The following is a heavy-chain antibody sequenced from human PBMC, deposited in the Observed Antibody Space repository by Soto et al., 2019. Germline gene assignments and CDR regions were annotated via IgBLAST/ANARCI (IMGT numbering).Heavy chain of an antibody. CDR3: ARGLGGRMDD. CDR1: ATIFSSYT. Sequence: QVQLVQSGAEVKKPGSSVRVSCKASATIFSSYTISWVRQAPGQGLEWMGRIIPILGETNSAQKFQDRVTLPADKSTNTADRELNTLRLEETAVYYCARGLGGRMDDWGQGTTVTVSS. CDR2: IIPILGET. V-gene: IGHV1-69*08. J-gene: IGHJ6*02. D-gene: IGHD3-16*01.